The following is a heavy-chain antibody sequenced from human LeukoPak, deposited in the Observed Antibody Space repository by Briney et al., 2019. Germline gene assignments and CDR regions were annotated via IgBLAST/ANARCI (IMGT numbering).Heavy chain of an antibody. V-gene: IGHV4-59*01. CDR1: GGSISTYY. J-gene: IGHJ4*02. D-gene: IGHD3-10*01. CDR2: IYYSGST. CDR3: ARAGWFGELRF. Sequence: SETLSLTCTVSGGSISTYYWSWIRQPPGEGLEWIGYIYYSGSTNYNPSLKSRVTISVDTSKNQFSLKLSSVTAADTAVYYCARAGWFGELRFWGQGTLVTVSS.